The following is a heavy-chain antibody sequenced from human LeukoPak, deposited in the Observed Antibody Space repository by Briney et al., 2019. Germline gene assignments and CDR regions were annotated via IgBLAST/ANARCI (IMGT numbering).Heavy chain of an antibody. Sequence: PSETLSLTCAVYGGSFSGYYWSWIRQPPGKGLEWIGEINHSGSTNYNPSLKSRVTISVDTSKNQFSLKLSSVTAADTAVYYCARWYGSGSYRTSSTFDYWGQGTLVTVSS. CDR1: GGSFSGYY. V-gene: IGHV4-34*01. CDR3: ARWYGSGSYRTSSTFDY. J-gene: IGHJ4*02. CDR2: INHSGST. D-gene: IGHD3-10*01.